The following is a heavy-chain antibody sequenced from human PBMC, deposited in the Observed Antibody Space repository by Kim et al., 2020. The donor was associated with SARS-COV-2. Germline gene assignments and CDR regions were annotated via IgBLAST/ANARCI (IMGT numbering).Heavy chain of an antibody. Sequence: DADCVKGRFTISRDNSKNTLYLQMNSLRAEDTAVFDCAKTRGGGDWTHFDYWGQGTLVTVSS. V-gene: IGHV3-23*01. J-gene: IGHJ4*02. CDR3: AKTRGGGDWTHFDY. D-gene: IGHD2-21*02.